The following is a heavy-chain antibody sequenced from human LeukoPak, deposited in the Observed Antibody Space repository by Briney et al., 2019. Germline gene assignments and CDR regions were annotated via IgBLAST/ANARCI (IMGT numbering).Heavy chain of an antibody. Sequence: SETLSLTRTVSGYSISSGYYWGWIRQPPGQGLEWIGSIYHSGSTYYNPSLKSRVTISVDTSKNQFSLKLSSVTAADTAVYYCAREYKSHYYYYYYMDVWGKGTTVTVSS. V-gene: IGHV4-38-2*02. CDR2: IYHSGST. CDR3: AREYKSHYYYYYYMDV. J-gene: IGHJ6*03. D-gene: IGHD1-14*01. CDR1: GYSISSGYY.